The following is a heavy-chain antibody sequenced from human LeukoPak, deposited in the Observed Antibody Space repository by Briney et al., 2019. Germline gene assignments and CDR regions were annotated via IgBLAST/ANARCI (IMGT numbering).Heavy chain of an antibody. CDR1: GFTFSSYS. Sequence: GGSLRLSCTASGFTFSSYSMNWVRQAPGKGLEWVSSISTSSSYIYYADSVKGRFTISRDNAKNTLYLQMNSLRAEDTAVYYCARITSSSWYSSFDPWGQGTLVTVSS. D-gene: IGHD6-13*01. V-gene: IGHV3-21*01. CDR3: ARITSSSWYSSFDP. CDR2: ISTSSSYI. J-gene: IGHJ5*02.